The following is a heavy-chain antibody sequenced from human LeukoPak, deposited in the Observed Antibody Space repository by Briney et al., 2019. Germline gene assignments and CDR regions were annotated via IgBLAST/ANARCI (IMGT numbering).Heavy chain of an antibody. CDR2: SHSSGHT. CDR1: GGSLSSDY. J-gene: IGHJ4*02. CDR3: ARALDPKRSGWYRLFDY. D-gene: IGHD6-19*01. Sequence: SETLSLTCSVSGGSLSSDYWNWIRQSPGKGLEWIAFSHSSGHTSSNPSLSGRVTTSVDTSKNQLSLKLSSVTAADTAVYYCARALDPKRSGWYRLFDYWGQGTLVTVSS. V-gene: IGHV4-4*09.